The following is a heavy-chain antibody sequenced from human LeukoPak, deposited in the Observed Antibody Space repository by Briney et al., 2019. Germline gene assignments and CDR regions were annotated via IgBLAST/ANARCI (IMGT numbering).Heavy chain of an antibody. CDR2: IYRSGTT. J-gene: IGHJ5*02. D-gene: IGHD3-10*01. V-gene: IGHV4-4*07. Sequence: SETLSLTCTVAGDSMRNYYWAWIRQSAGKGLEWIGRIYRSGTTNYSPSLHSRVTMSIDTSQNYFSLKLTSVTAADTAVYYCARESTRYGSGNYNWFDRWGQGTLVTVSS. CDR1: GDSMRNYY. CDR3: ARESTRYGSGNYNWFDR.